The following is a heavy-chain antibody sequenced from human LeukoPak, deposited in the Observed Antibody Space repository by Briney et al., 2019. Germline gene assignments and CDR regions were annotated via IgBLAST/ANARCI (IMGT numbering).Heavy chain of an antibody. CDR1: GFTFSTYG. V-gene: IGHV3-30*02. J-gene: IGHJ4*02. CDR3: AKVVRYYYDSSGSALDY. Sequence: GGSLRLSCAASGFTFSTYGMHWVRQAPGKGLEWVAFIRYDGSNTHYADSVEGRFTISRDNSKNTLYLQMNSLRAEDTAMYYCAKVVRYYYDSSGSALDYWGQGTLVTVSS. CDR2: IRYDGSNT. D-gene: IGHD3-22*01.